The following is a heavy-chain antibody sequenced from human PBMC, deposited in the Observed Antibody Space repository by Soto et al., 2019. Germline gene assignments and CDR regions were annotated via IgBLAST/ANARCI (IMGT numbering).Heavy chain of an antibody. Sequence: QLKLQESGSGVAKPSQTLSLTCAVSGGSVRSGVFCWNWIRQPPGQGLEWIGYISHGGSPHYTPSLRGRASTSVARSTKVISLNLTSMTPADTSVYFCARGHYYYAMDVWGQGTTVTVSS. CDR2: ISHGGSP. CDR1: GGSVRSGVFC. J-gene: IGHJ6*02. CDR3: ARGHYYYAMDV. V-gene: IGHV4-30-2*01.